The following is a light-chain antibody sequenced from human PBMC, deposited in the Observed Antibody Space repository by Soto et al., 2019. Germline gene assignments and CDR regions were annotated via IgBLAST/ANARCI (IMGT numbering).Light chain of an antibody. J-gene: IGLJ1*01. Sequence: QSVLTLPASVSGSPGQSITISSTGTNTDVRSYNLVSWYQQHPGKAPKLMIYEVNKRPSGVSNRFSGSKSGNTASLTISGLQAEDEADYYCCSYAGSNTLRVFGTGTQLTVL. CDR3: CSYAGSNTLRV. CDR1: NTDVRSYNL. CDR2: EVN. V-gene: IGLV2-23*02.